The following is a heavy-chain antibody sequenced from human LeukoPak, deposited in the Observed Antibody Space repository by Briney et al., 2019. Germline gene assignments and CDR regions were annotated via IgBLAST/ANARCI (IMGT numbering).Heavy chain of an antibody. Sequence: GGSLRLSCAASGFTFSSYAMHWVRQAPGKGVEGVAVISYDGSNKYYADSVKGRFTISRDNSKNTLYLQMNSLRAEDTAVYYCAMGGYYYDSSGYYFWGQGTLVTVSS. J-gene: IGHJ4*02. CDR2: ISYDGSNK. V-gene: IGHV3-30-3*01. CDR1: GFTFSSYA. D-gene: IGHD3-22*01. CDR3: AMGGYYYDSSGYYF.